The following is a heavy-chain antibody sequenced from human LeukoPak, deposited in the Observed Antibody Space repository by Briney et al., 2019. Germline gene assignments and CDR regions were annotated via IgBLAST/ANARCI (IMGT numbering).Heavy chain of an antibody. V-gene: IGHV1-8*01. D-gene: IGHD5-18*01. Sequence: ASVKVSCKASGYTFTSYDINWVRQATGQGLEWMGWMNPNSGNTGYAQKFQGRVTMTRNTSISTAYMELSSLRSEDTAVYYCARFQTPYSYAFIYYYYYYMDAWGKGTTVTVSS. J-gene: IGHJ6*03. CDR1: GYTFTSYD. CDR2: MNPNSGNT. CDR3: ARFQTPYSYAFIYYYYYYMDA.